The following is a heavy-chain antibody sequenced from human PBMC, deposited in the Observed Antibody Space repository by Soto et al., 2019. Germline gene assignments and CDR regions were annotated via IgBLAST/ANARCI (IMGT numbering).Heavy chain of an antibody. D-gene: IGHD3-3*01. Sequence: PSETLSLTCTVSGGSVSSGSYYWSWIRQPPGKGLEWIGYIYYSGSTNYNPSLKSRVTISVDTSKNQFSLKLSSVTAADTAVYYCARGYDFWSGYPHLFDYWGQGTLVTVSS. CDR3: ARGYDFWSGYPHLFDY. CDR1: GGSVSSGSYY. J-gene: IGHJ4*02. V-gene: IGHV4-61*01. CDR2: IYYSGST.